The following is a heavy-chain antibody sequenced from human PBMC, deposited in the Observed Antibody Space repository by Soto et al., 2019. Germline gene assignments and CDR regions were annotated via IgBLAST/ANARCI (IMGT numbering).Heavy chain of an antibody. CDR3: AKRDVPHSTSNAYFYDH. J-gene: IGHJ4*02. CDR2: ISVSVGST. V-gene: IGHV3-23*01. CDR1: GFPFAPST. D-gene: IGHD2-21*02. Sequence: GGSLRLSCVVSGFPFAPSTMSWVRQAPGKGLEWVSTISVSVGSTYSADSVQGRFTVSSDISDNTLFLRMTSLTADDTAVYFCAKRDVPHSTSNAYFYDHWGRGVLVTVPS.